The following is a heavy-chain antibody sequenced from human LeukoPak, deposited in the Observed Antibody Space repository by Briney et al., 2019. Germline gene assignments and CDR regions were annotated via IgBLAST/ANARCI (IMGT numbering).Heavy chain of an antibody. V-gene: IGHV3-30*02. CDR3: ARGLGGYTSSQAY. CDR1: GFTFSSSW. D-gene: IGHD6-13*01. Sequence: GGSLRLSCAASGFTFSSSWMNWVRQAPGKGLEWVTFIRYDGSNKYYADSVKGRFTISRDNSKNTLYLQMNSLRAEDTAVYYCARGLGGYTSSQAYWGQGTLVTVSS. CDR2: IRYDGSNK. J-gene: IGHJ4*02.